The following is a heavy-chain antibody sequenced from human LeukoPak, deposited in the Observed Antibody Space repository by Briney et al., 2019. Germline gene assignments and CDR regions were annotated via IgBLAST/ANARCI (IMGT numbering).Heavy chain of an antibody. CDR2: IYSTGST. D-gene: IGHD6-13*01. CDR1: GGTISNYY. Sequence: SETLSLTCSVSGGTISNYYWIWIRQPAGKGLEWIGRIYSTGSTNYNPSLKGRVTMSLDTSKSQFSLKLSSVTAADTAVYYCARSYSSSWYVGRGFDCWGQGTLVTVSS. J-gene: IGHJ4*02. V-gene: IGHV4-4*07. CDR3: ARSYSSSWYVGRGFDC.